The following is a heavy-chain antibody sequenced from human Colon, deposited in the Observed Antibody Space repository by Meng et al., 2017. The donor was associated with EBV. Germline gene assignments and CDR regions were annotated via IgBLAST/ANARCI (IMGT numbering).Heavy chain of an antibody. CDR3: VRDTRRGGGWFDP. CDR1: GYSIPSGDYS. J-gene: IGHJ5*02. Sequence: QLQDTGSGLGRPSQTLSLTCAVSGYSIPSGDYSWTWIRQPPGKGLEWIGYIYHGVNIYYTPSLRSRVTISVDKSRNQFSLKLTSVSAADTAVYYCVRDTRRGGGWFDPWGQGTLVTVSS. CDR2: IYHGVNI. D-gene: IGHD3-10*01. V-gene: IGHV4-30-2*01.